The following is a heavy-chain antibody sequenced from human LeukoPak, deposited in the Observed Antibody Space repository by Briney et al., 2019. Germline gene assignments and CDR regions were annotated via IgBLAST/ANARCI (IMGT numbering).Heavy chain of an antibody. V-gene: IGHV1-69*13. CDR3: GSVVAAPGGYYYGMDV. J-gene: IGHJ6*04. CDR1: GGTFSSYA. Sequence: SVKVPCQASGGTFSSYAISWVRQAPGQGLEWIGGIIPIFGTANYAQKFQGRVTITADESTSTAYMELSSLRSEDTAVYYCGSVVAAPGGYYYGMDVWGKGTTVTVSS. CDR2: IIPIFGTA. D-gene: IGHD2-15*01.